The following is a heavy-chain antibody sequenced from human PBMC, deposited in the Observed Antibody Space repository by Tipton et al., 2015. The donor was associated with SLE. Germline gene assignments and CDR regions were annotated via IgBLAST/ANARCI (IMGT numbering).Heavy chain of an antibody. CDR1: GFTFSSYS. CDR2: ISSSSSYI. D-gene: IGHD2-2*01. Sequence: SLRLSCAASGFTFSSYSMNWVRQAPGKVLEWVSSISSSSSYIYYADSVKGRFTISRDNAKNSLYLQMNSLRAEDTAVYYCARAVVPAAHTGDDYWGQGTLVTVSS. CDR3: ARAVVPAAHTGDDY. V-gene: IGHV3-21*01. J-gene: IGHJ4*02.